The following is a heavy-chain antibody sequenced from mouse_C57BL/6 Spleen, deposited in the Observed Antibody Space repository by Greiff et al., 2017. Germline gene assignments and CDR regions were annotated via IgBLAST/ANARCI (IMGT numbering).Heavy chain of an antibody. CDR1: GFTFSSYA. CDR3: AREGEDYDWYFDV. CDR2: ISDGGSYT. Sequence: EVHLVESGGGLVKPGGSLKLSCAASGFTFSSYAMSWVRQTPEKRLEWVATISDGGSYTYYPDNVKGRFTISRDNAKNNLYLQMSHLKSEDTAMYYCAREGEDYDWYFDVWGTGTTVTVSS. D-gene: IGHD2-4*01. V-gene: IGHV5-4*01. J-gene: IGHJ1*03.